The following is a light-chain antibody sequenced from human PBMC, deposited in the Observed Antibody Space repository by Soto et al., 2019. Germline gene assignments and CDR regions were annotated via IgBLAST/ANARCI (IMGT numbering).Light chain of an antibody. Sequence: EIVRTQSPATLSVSPGERATLSCMASQSVGSNLAWYQQKPCQSPRLLIYDASTTATGLPARFSGRGSGTEFTLTISSLQSEDFAVYYCQQYNNWPLTFGGGTKVEI. CDR3: QQYNNWPLT. V-gene: IGKV3-15*01. CDR2: DAS. CDR1: QSVGSN. J-gene: IGKJ4*01.